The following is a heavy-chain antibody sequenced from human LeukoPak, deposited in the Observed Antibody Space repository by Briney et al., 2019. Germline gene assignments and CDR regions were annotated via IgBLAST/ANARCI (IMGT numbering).Heavy chain of an antibody. Sequence: PSETLSLTCTVSGGSISSYYWSWIRQPPGKGLEWIGYIYYSGSTNYNPSLKSRVTISVDTSKNQFSLKLCSVAAADTAVYYCARSLPYCSGGSCYSVFSAFDIWGQGTMVTVSS. J-gene: IGHJ3*02. D-gene: IGHD2-15*01. CDR3: ARSLPYCSGGSCYSVFSAFDI. V-gene: IGHV4-59*01. CDR2: IYYSGST. CDR1: GGSISSYY.